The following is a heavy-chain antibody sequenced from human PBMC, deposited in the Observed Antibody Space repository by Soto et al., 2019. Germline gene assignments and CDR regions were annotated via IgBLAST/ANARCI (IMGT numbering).Heavy chain of an antibody. CDR1: GFTFSSYA. Sequence: LRLSYAASGFTFSSYAMSWVRQAPGKGLEWVSAISGSGGSTYYADSVKGRFTISRDNSKNTLYLQMNSLKIDDTAVYYCRRDWDYPVLWGQGTLVTVSS. D-gene: IGHD1-7*01. V-gene: IGHV3-23*01. CDR2: ISGSGGST. CDR3: RRDWDYPVL. J-gene: IGHJ4*02.